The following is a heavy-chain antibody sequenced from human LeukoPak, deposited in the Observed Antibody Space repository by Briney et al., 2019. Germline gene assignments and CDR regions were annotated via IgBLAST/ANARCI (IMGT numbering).Heavy chain of an antibody. CDR1: GASISSNNYY. D-gene: IGHD1-26*01. CDR2: IYSSGNT. J-gene: IGHJ4*02. Sequence: PSETLSLTCTVSGASISSNNYYWGWVRQPPGKGLEWIGNIYSSGNTYYNASLKSRVTIYIDTSKDQFSLNLSSVTAADTAVYYCAKSGGSGLIDYWGQGTLVTVSS. CDR3: AKSGGSGLIDY. V-gene: IGHV4-39*01.